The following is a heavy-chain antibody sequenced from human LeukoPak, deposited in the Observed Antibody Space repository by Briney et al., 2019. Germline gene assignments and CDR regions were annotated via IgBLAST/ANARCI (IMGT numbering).Heavy chain of an antibody. CDR3: ARHDSSGYQYYFDY. CDR2: IIPILGIA. CDR1: GGTFSSYA. D-gene: IGHD3-22*01. J-gene: IGHJ4*02. Sequence: ASVKVSCKASGGTFSSYAISWVRQAPGQGLEWMGRIIPILGIANYAQKFQGRVTITADKSTSTAYMELSSLRSEDTAVYYCARHDSSGYQYYFDYWGQGTLVTVSS. V-gene: IGHV1-69*04.